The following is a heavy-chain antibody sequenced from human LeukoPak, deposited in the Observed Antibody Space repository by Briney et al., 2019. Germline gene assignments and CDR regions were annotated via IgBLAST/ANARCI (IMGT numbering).Heavy chain of an antibody. V-gene: IGHV3-7*03. J-gene: IGHJ4*02. CDR3: ARDISPYYYGSGRNLFDY. CDR2: IKQDGSEK. CDR1: GFTFSSYW. Sequence: GGSLRLSCAASGFTFSSYWMSWVRQAPGKGLEWVANIKQDGSEKYYVDSVKGRFTISRDNAKNSLYLQMNSLRAEDTAVYYCARDISPYYYGSGRNLFDYWGQGTLVTVSS. D-gene: IGHD3-10*01.